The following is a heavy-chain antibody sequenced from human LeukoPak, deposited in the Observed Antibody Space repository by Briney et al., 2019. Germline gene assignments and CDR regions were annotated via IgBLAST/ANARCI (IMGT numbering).Heavy chain of an antibody. Sequence: ALVKVSCKASGFTFTNYAMQWVRQAPGQRLEWMGWINAGNGHTRYSQRFQGRVTITRDTSAATVYMEVTSLRSEDTAVYYCARGIWSRTVSSYYFDYWGQGTLVTVSS. J-gene: IGHJ4*02. D-gene: IGHD3-3*01. V-gene: IGHV1-3*01. CDR1: GFTFTNYA. CDR2: INAGNGHT. CDR3: ARGIWSRTVSSYYFDY.